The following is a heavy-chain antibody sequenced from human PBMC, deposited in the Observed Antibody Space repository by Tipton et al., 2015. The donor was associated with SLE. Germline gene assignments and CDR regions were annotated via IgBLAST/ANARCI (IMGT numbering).Heavy chain of an antibody. Sequence: TLSLTCAVSGGSISSNGYYWGWIRQSPGMGLEWIGSVSYVGSTYYNPSLKSRVTLSLDTSKNRFSLRLSSVTAADTAVYYCVVSLGAAAGWGLFDPWGQGTLVTVSS. CDR1: GGSISSNGYY. D-gene: IGHD6-13*01. V-gene: IGHV4-39*07. CDR3: VVSLGAAAGWGLFDP. CDR2: VSYVGST. J-gene: IGHJ5*02.